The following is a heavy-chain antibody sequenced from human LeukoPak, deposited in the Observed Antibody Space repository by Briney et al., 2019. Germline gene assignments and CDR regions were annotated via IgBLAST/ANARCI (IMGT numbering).Heavy chain of an antibody. CDR3: ARVRCCEGSGLIYFDP. CDR1: GFTFSTYW. J-gene: IGHJ5*02. D-gene: IGHD6-19*01. V-gene: IGHV3-7*01. Sequence: GGSLRLSCAASGFTFSTYWMGWVRQASGKGLEWVANINPDESVKNYVDSVRGRFTISRDNAKNSLYFQMDSLTVDDTAVYFCARVRCCEGSGLIYFDPWSQGTLVTVSS. CDR2: INPDESVK.